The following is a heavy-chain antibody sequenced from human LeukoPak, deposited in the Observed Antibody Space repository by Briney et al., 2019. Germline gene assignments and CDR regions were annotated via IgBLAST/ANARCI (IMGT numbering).Heavy chain of an antibody. CDR2: INHSGST. Sequence: SETLSPTCTVSGGSISSSSYYWSWIRQPPGKGLEWIGEINHSGSTNYNPSLKSRVTISVDTSKNQFSLKLSSVTAADTAVYYCARGGYGGNFSPKNDYWGQGTLVTVSS. D-gene: IGHD4-23*01. CDR3: ARGGYGGNFSPKNDY. J-gene: IGHJ4*02. CDR1: GGSISSSSYY. V-gene: IGHV4-39*07.